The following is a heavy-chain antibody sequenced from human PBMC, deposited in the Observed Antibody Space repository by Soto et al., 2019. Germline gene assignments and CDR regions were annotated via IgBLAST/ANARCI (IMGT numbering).Heavy chain of an antibody. J-gene: IGHJ6*01. V-gene: IGHV3-11*01. D-gene: IGHD3-22*01. CDR2: ISSSGNSI. CDR1: GFTFSDYY. Sequence: GGSLRLSCAASGFTFSDYYMIWIRQAPGKGLEWVSYISSSGNSIYHADSVKGRFTISRDSAKNSLYLQMNSLRAEDTAVYYCARDYSDSGGFFGDYYGMDVWGQGTTVTVSS. CDR3: ARDYSDSGGFFGDYYGMDV.